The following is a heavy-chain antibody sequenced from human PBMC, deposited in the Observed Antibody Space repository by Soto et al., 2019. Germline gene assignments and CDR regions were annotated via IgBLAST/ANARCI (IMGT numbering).Heavy chain of an antibody. CDR1: GDSVSSNSAA. J-gene: IGHJ6*02. V-gene: IGHV6-1*01. D-gene: IGHD1-7*01. Sequence: SQTLSLTCAISGDSVSSNSAAWNWIRQSPSRGLEWLGRTYYRSKWYNDYAVSVKSRITINPDTSKNQFSLQLSSVAPEDTAVYYCARVNWNLGYYGMDVWGQGTTVTVSS. CDR3: ARVNWNLGYYGMDV. CDR2: TYYRSKWYN.